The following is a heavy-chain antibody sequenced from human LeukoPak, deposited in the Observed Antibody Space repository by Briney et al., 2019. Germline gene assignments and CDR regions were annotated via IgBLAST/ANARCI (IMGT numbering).Heavy chain of an antibody. D-gene: IGHD6-6*01. J-gene: IGHJ4*02. Sequence: ASVKVSCKASGYTFTSYGISWVRQAPGQGLEWMGWISAYNGNTNYAQKLQGRVTMTTDTSTSTAYMVLRSLRSDDTAVYYCARALSSIANYYFDYWGQGTLVTVSS. V-gene: IGHV1-18*01. CDR1: GYTFTSYG. CDR2: ISAYNGNT. CDR3: ARALSSIANYYFDY.